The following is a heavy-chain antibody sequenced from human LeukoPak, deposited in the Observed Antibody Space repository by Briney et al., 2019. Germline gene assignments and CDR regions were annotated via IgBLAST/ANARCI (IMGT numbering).Heavy chain of an antibody. Sequence: GGSLRLSCAASGFTFSSYAMHWVRQAPGKGLEWVAVISYDGSNKYYADSVKGRFTITRDNSKNTLYLQMNSLRAEDTAVYYCAREDYYGSGSYPLDYWGQGILVTVSS. J-gene: IGHJ4*02. CDR2: ISYDGSNK. CDR3: AREDYYGSGSYPLDY. D-gene: IGHD3-10*01. V-gene: IGHV3-30-3*01. CDR1: GFTFSSYA.